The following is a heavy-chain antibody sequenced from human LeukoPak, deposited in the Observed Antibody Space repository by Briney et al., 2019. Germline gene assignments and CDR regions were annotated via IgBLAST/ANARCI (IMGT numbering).Heavy chain of an antibody. V-gene: IGHV4-59*01. J-gene: IGHJ5*02. Sequence: SETLSLTCTVSGGSISSNYWSWIRQPPGKGLEWIGYMYYSGSTNYNPSLKSRVTISVDTSKNQFSLKLSSVTAADTAVYYCARGPDLWTGPNWFDPWGQGTLVTVSS. D-gene: IGHD3/OR15-3a*01. CDR1: GGSISSNY. CDR2: MYYSGST. CDR3: ARGPDLWTGPNWFDP.